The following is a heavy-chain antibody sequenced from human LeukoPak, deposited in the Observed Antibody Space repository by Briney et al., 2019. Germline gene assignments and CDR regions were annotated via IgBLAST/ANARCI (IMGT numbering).Heavy chain of an antibody. CDR2: IYYSGST. J-gene: IGHJ4*02. CDR1: GGSISSSSYY. Sequence: SETLSLTCTVSGGSISSSSYYWGWIRQPPGKGLEWIGSIYYSGSTYYNPSLKSRVTISVDTSKNQFSLKLSSVTAADTAVYYCAEERYDSSGYPFDSWGQGTLVTVS. D-gene: IGHD3-22*01. CDR3: AEERYDSSGYPFDS. V-gene: IGHV4-39*01.